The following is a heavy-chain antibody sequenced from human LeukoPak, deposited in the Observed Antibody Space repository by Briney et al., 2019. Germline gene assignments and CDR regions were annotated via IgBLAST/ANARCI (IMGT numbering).Heavy chain of an antibody. CDR3: ARNDFGSGWLGDY. CDR1: GFTFSTYA. V-gene: IGHV3-23*01. J-gene: IGHJ4*02. D-gene: IGHD6-19*01. CDR2: IGGSGGGT. Sequence: GGSLRLSCAASGFTFSTYAMSWVRQAPGKGLEWVSTIGGSGGGTYYAESVKGRFIISRDTSKNTLFLQMNSLRAEDTALYYCARNDFGSGWLGDYWGQGTLVTVFS.